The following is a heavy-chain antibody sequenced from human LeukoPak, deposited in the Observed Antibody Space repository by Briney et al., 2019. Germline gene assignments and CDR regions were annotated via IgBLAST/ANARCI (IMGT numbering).Heavy chain of an antibody. J-gene: IGHJ6*02. CDR2: MSYDGSNK. D-gene: IGHD4-17*01. CDR1: GFTFSSYG. Sequence: GGSLRLSCAASGFTFSSYGMDWVRQAPGKGLEWVAVMSYDGSNKYYADSVKGRFTVSRGNSKNTLYLQMDSLRAEDTAVYYCAKLRSPDYGDYPDYYGMDVWGQGTTVTVSS. CDR3: AKLRSPDYGDYPDYYGMDV. V-gene: IGHV3-30*18.